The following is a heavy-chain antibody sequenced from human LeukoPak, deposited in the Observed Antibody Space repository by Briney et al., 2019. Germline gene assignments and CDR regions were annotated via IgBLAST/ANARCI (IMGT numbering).Heavy chain of an antibody. CDR2: IYGSGST. CDR1: GDSLSSHY. J-gene: IGHJ4*02. D-gene: IGHD6-19*01. CDR3: ARNVGWYSHDS. V-gene: IGHV4-59*08. Sequence: SETLSLTCTVSGDSLSSHYWSWIRQPPGKGLEWIGYIYGSGSTHYDPSLRSRVTISEDTSKNQFSLKLTPVTAADTAVYYCARNVGWYSHDSWGQGTLVTVSS.